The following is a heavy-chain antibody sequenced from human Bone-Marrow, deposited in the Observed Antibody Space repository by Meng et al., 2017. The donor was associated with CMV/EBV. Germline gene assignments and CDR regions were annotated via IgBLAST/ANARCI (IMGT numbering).Heavy chain of an antibody. Sequence: ASVKVSCKASGYTFTSYDIIWVRQATGQGLEWMGWMNPNSGNTDYAPKFQGRLTMTRNTSINTAYMDLSSLRSEDTAIYYCTRGRGSTHKGNWFDPWGQGTLVTVSS. CDR2: MNPNSGNT. J-gene: IGHJ5*02. D-gene: IGHD3-10*01. V-gene: IGHV1-8*01. CDR3: TRGRGSTHKGNWFDP. CDR1: GYTFTSYD.